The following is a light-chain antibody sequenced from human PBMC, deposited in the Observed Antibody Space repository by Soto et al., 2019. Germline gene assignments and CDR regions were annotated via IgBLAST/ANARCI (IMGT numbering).Light chain of an antibody. CDR2: QTS. CDR1: QYINTR. CDR3: QQRSNWPPV. V-gene: IGKV3-11*01. Sequence: EIVLTQSPATLSSFPGDRVTLSCRASQYINTRLAWYQHRPGQAPRLLIYQTSLRAAGIPARFSGSGSGTDFTLTISSLEPEDFAVYYCQQRSNWPPVFGGGTKVDVK. J-gene: IGKJ4*01.